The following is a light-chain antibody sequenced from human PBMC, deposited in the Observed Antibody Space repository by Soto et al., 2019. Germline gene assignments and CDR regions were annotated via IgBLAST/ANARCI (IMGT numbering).Light chain of an antibody. CDR2: DVS. CDR3: QHYNTYSSFP. Sequence: DIQMTQSPSSLSASVGDSVTITCRASQSISGWLAWYQQKPGKAPKLLIFDVSTLESGVPSRFSGSGSGTEFTLTISSLQPDDFATYYCQHYNTYSSFPFGPGTKVDIK. V-gene: IGKV1-5*01. CDR1: QSISGW. J-gene: IGKJ3*01.